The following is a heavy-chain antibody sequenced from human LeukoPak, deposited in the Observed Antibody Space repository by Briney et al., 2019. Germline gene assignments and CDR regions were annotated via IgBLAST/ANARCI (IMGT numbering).Heavy chain of an antibody. CDR2: IIPIFGTA. D-gene: IGHD2-2*01. CDR1: GGTFSSYA. CDR3: ARAPIVVVPAVPEMERDRPHAFDI. Sequence: ASVKVSCKASGGTFSSYAISWVRQAPGQGLEWMGGIIPIFGTANYAQKFQGRVTITTDESTSTAYMELSSLRSEDTAVYYCARAPIVVVPAVPEMERDRPHAFDIWGQGTMVTVSS. J-gene: IGHJ3*02. V-gene: IGHV1-69*05.